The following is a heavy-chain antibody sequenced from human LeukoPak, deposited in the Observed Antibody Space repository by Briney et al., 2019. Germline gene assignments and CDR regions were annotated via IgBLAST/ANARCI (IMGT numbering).Heavy chain of an antibody. V-gene: IGHV3-21*01. Sequence: GGSLRLSCTTSGFTFRKHVMTWVRQAPGKGLEWVSSISSSSSYIYYADSVKGRFTISRDNAKNSLYLQMNSLRAEDTAVYYCARDRTMLVVDVYYDAFDIWGQGTMVTVSS. D-gene: IGHD3-22*01. CDR1: GFTFRKHV. CDR3: ARDRTMLVVDVYYDAFDI. CDR2: ISSSSSYI. J-gene: IGHJ3*02.